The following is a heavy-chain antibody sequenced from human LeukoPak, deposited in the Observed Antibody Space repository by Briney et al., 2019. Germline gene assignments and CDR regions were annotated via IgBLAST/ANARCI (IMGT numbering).Heavy chain of an antibody. J-gene: IGHJ3*02. D-gene: IGHD4-17*01. CDR2: IYSGGST. CDR1: GFTVSSNY. CDR3: ASSGPRGTYDYGDYGAFEI. V-gene: IGHV3-53*01. Sequence: PGGSLRLSCAASGFTVSSNYMSWVRQAPGKGLEWVSVIYSGGSTYYADSVKGRFTISRDNSKNTLYLQMNSLRAEDTAVYYCASSGPRGTYDYGDYGAFEIWGQGTMVTVSS.